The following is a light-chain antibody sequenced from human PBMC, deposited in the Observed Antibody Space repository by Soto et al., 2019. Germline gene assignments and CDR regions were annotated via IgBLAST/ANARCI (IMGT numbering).Light chain of an antibody. V-gene: IGLV1-40*01. J-gene: IGLJ1*01. CDR2: GNS. Sequence: QSGLTEPPSVSGAPGRRVTSSCTGSSSNIGAGYDVHWYQQLPGTAPKLLIYGNSNRPSGVPDRFSGSKSGTSASLAITGLQAEDEADYYCQSYDSSLSGYVFGTGTKVTVL. CDR1: SSNIGAGYD. CDR3: QSYDSSLSGYV.